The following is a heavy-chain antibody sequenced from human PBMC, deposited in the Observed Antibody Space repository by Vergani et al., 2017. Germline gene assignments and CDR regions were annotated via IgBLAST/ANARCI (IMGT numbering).Heavy chain of an antibody. D-gene: IGHD5-24*01. Sequence: QVQLVESGGGVVQPGRSLRLSCAASGFTFSSYGMHWVRQAPGKGLEWVAVIWYDGSNKYYADSVKGRFTISRDNSKNTLYLQMNSLRAEDTAVYYCARDTRDGRYYYYGMDVWGQGTTVTVSS. CDR1: GFTFSSYG. CDR2: IWYDGSNK. CDR3: ARDTRDGRYYYYGMDV. J-gene: IGHJ6*02. V-gene: IGHV3-33*01.